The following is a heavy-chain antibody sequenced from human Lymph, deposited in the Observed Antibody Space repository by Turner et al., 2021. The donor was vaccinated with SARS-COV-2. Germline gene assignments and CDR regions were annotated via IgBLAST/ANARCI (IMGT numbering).Heavy chain of an antibody. CDR2: IYSGCST. CDR1: GLTVSSNY. CDR3: ARDLDTAGGMDV. J-gene: IGHJ6*02. V-gene: IGHV3-53*04. D-gene: IGHD5-18*01. Sequence: EVQLVESGGGLVQTGGSLSLSCAASGLTVSSNYMTWVRQAPGKGLEWVSVIYSGCSTYYADSVKCRFTISRHNSKNTLYLQMNSLRAEDTAVYYCARDLDTAGGMDVCGQGTTVTVSS.